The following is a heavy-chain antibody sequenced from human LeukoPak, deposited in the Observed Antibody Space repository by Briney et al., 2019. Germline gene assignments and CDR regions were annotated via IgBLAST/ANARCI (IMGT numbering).Heavy chain of an antibody. CDR1: GFTFSSTT. Sequence: GGSLRLSCVASGFTFSSTTMGWVRQAPGKGLEWVSGISGSGGSTYYADSMKGRFTISRDNSKNTLYLQINSLRAEDTAVYYCAKDFSVGVTMIRGPFDPWGQGTLVTVSS. CDR3: AKDFSVGVTMIRGPFDP. CDR2: ISGSGGST. J-gene: IGHJ5*02. V-gene: IGHV3-23*01. D-gene: IGHD3-10*01.